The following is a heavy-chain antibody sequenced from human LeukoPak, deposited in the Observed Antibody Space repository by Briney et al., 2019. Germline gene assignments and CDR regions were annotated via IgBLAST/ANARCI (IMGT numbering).Heavy chain of an antibody. CDR3: ARGANYYDSSGYYNY. CDR1: GGSFSGYY. V-gene: IGHV4-34*01. CDR2: INHSGST. D-gene: IGHD3-22*01. Sequence: SETLSLTCAVYGGSFSGYYCSWIRQPPGKGLEWIGEINHSGSTNYNPSLKSRVTISVDTSKNQFSLKLSSVTAADTAVYYCARGANYYDSSGYYNYWGQGTLVTVSS. J-gene: IGHJ4*02.